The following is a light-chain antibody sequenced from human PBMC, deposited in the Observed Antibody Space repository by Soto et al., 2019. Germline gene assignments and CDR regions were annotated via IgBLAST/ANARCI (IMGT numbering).Light chain of an antibody. V-gene: IGLV2-8*01. CDR3: SSYAGGYNPS. CDR2: EVT. J-gene: IGLJ1*01. Sequence: QTVVTQPPSASGSPGQSVTISCTGTSSDVGGFNYVSWYQHHPGKAPKLLIYEVTKRPSGVPDRFSGSKSGNTASLTVSGLQAEDEADYYCSSYAGGYNPSFGTGTKVTVL. CDR1: SSDVGGFNY.